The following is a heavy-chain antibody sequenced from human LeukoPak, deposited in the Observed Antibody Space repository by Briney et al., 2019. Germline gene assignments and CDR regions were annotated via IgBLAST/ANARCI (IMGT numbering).Heavy chain of an antibody. CDR3: ARSGSYFGYYYYMDV. CDR2: IKKDGSEK. D-gene: IGHD1-26*01. J-gene: IGHJ6*03. V-gene: IGHV3-7*01. CDR1: GFTFSSYW. Sequence: GGSLRLSCAASGFTFSSYWMSWVRQAPGKGLEWVANIKKDGSEKYYVDSVKGRFTISRDNAKNSLYLQMNSLRAEDTAVYYCARSGSYFGYYYYMDVWGKGTTVTVSS.